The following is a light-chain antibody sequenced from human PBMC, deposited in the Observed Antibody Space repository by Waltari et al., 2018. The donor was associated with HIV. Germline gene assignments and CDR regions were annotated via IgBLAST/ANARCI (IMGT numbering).Light chain of an antibody. CDR2: SNN. CDR1: SSNLGSNT. Sequence: QSVLTQPPSASGTPGQRVTVSCSGRSSNLGSNTVNWYQQLPGTAPKLLIHSNNQRPSGVPDRFSGSKSGTSASLAISGLQSEDEADYYCAAWDDSLNGPVFGGGTKLTVL. CDR3: AAWDDSLNGPV. J-gene: IGLJ3*02. V-gene: IGLV1-44*01.